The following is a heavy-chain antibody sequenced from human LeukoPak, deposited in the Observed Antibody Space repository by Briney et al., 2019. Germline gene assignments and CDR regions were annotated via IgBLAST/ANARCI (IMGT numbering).Heavy chain of an antibody. CDR2: INPSGGST. Sequence: ASVKVSCKASGYTXTSYYMHWVRQAPGQGLEWMGIINPSGGSTSYAQKFQGRVTMTRDTSTSTVYMELSSLRSEDTAVYYCARDVGWLEETAYYYYYGMDVWGQGTTVTVSS. CDR3: ARDVGWLEETAYYYYYGMDV. J-gene: IGHJ6*02. D-gene: IGHD5-24*01. V-gene: IGHV1-46*01. CDR1: GYTXTSYY.